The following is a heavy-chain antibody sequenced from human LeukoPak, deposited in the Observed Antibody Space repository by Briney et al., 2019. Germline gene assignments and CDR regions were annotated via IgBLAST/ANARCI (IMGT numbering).Heavy chain of an antibody. D-gene: IGHD1-1*01. V-gene: IGHV3-7*03. CDR3: AREYDSYFDY. CDR2: IKQDGSEK. Sequence: GGSLRLSCAASGFTFSNVWMSWVRQAPGKGLEWVANIKQDGSEKYYVDSVKGRFTISRDNAKNSLYLQMNSLRAEDTAVYYCAREYDSYFDYWGQGTLVTVSS. CDR1: GFTFSNVW. J-gene: IGHJ4*02.